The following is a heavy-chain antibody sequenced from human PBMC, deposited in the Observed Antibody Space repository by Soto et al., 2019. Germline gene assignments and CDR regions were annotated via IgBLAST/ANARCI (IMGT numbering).Heavy chain of an antibody. Sequence: GGSLRLSCAASGFTFSAYGMHWVRQAPGKGLEWVTFISFNGKNTDYADSVKGRFTVSRDNARNTLYLQMNSLRAEDTAVYYRADIGGYDSVGGAYWGQGA. J-gene: IGHJ4*02. CDR3: ADIGGYDSVGGAY. V-gene: IGHV3-33*05. D-gene: IGHD3-16*01. CDR2: ISFNGKNT. CDR1: GFTFSAYG.